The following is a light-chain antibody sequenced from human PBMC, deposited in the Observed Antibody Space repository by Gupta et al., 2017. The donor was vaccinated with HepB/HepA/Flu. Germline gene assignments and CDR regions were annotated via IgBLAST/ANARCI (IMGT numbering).Light chain of an antibody. CDR2: GAS. V-gene: IGKV3-15*01. CDR1: QSVSSS. CDR3: QRYNTWPPLT. J-gene: IGKJ4*01. Sequence: EIVLTQSPATLSVSPGERATLSCRASQSVSSSLAWYQQKPGQAPRLLIDGASTRATGIPARFSGSGSGTEFTLTISSLQSEDFAVYYCQRYNTWPPLTFGGRTKVEIK.